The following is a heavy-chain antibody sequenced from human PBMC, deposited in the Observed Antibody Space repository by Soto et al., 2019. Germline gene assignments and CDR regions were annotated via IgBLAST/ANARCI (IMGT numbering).Heavy chain of an antibody. V-gene: IGHV1-2*02. CDR1: GYTFTGYY. J-gene: IGHJ5*02. D-gene: IGHD2-15*01. CDR3: ARATYRRHIVVVVAATRSWFDP. CDR2: INPNSGGT. Sequence: GASVKVSCKASGYTFTGYYMHWVRQAPGQGLEWMGWINPNSGGTNYAQKFQGRVTMTRDTSISTAYMELSRLRSDDTAVYYCARATYRRHIVVVVAATRSWFDPWGQGTLVTVSS.